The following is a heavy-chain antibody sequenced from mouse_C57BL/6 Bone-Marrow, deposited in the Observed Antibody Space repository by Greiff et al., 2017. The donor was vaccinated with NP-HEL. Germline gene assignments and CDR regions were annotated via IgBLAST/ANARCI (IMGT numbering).Heavy chain of an antibody. V-gene: IGHV1-4*01. J-gene: IGHJ2*01. CDR3: ARSEGNNYPCYFYY. Sequence: QVQLQQSGAELARPGASVKMSCKASGYTFTSYTMHWVKQRPGQGLEWIGYINPSSGYTKYNQKFKDKATLTADKSSSTAYMQQSSLTSEDSSVYYYARSEGNNYPCYFYYWGQGTTLTVSS. CDR1: GYTFTSYT. D-gene: IGHD1-3*01. CDR2: INPSSGYT.